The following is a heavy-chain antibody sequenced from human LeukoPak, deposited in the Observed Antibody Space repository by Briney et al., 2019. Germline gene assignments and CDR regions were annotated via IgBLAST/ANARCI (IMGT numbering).Heavy chain of an antibody. J-gene: IGHJ4*02. CDR2: INHSGST. D-gene: IGHD2-15*01. CDR1: GGSFSGYY. Sequence: SETLSLTCAVYGGSFSGYYWSWIRQPPGKGLEWIGEINHSGSTNYNPSLKSRATISVDTSKNQFSLKLSSVTAADTAVYYCARAYYVVVAAAFDYWGQGTLVTVSS. CDR3: ARAYYVVVAAAFDY. V-gene: IGHV4-34*01.